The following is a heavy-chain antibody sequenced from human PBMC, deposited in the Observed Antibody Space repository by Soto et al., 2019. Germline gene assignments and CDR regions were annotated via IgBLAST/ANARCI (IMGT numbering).Heavy chain of an antibody. CDR3: AADVIGVAGDFDH. CDR2: IVVASGYS. CDR1: GFNFGSSA. D-gene: IGHD6-19*01. J-gene: IGHJ4*02. V-gene: IGHV1-58*01. Sequence: LVQSGPDVKKPGTSVKVSCKTSGFNFGSSAVQWVRQVRGQRLEWIGWIVVASGYSNVAQKFQDRVSLTRDLSTNTACMELSSLTSEDSAMYYCAADVIGVAGDFDHWGQGTLVSVSS.